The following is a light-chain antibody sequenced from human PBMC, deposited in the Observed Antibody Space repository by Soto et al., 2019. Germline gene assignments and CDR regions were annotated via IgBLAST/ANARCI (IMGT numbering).Light chain of an antibody. Sequence: QAVVTQPPSVSGAPGQRVTISCTRSSSNIGAGYDVHWYQQLPGTAPKLLISGNSNRPSGVPDRFSGSKSGTSASLAITGLQAEDEADYYCQSYDTSLSGWVFGGGTKLTVL. J-gene: IGLJ3*02. CDR3: QSYDTSLSGWV. V-gene: IGLV1-40*01. CDR2: GNS. CDR1: SSNIGAGYD.